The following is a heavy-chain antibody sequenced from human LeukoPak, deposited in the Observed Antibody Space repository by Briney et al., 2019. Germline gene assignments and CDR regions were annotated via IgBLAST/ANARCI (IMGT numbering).Heavy chain of an antibody. J-gene: IGHJ4*02. CDR1: GGTFSSYA. V-gene: IGHV1-69*04. Sequence: SVKVSCKASGGTFSSYAISWVRQAPGQGLEWMGRIIPILGIANYAQKFQGGVTITADKSTSTAYMELSSLRSEDTAVYYCARSSIVVVTAGGLDYWGQGTLVTVSS. D-gene: IGHD2-21*02. CDR2: IIPILGIA. CDR3: ARSSIVVVTAGGLDY.